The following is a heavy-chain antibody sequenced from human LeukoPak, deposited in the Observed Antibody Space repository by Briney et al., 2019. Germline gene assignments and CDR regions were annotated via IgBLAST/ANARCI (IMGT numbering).Heavy chain of an antibody. D-gene: IGHD2-15*01. J-gene: IGHJ4*02. CDR2: VSDTGLST. Sequence: GGSLRLSCAASGFTFRTYAMTWVRQAPGKGLEWVSTVSDTGLSTYYADSVKGRFAVSRDNPKNTLYLQLNSQTADDTAIYYCAKGYVNTRRSPSFDYWGQGTLVTVSS. CDR1: GFTFRTYA. V-gene: IGHV3-23*01. CDR3: AKGYVNTRRSPSFDY.